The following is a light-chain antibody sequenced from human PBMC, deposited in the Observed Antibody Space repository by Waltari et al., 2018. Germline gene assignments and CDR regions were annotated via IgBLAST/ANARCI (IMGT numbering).Light chain of an antibody. V-gene: IGLV2-8*01. Sequence: QSALPQPPSAPGSPGQSVPISCTGSSSDVGAYNYVSWYQQHPGKAPKLMIYEVSKRPSGVPERFSGSKSGNTASLTVSGLQAEDEADYYCSSHAGSKNYVVFGGGTKLTVL. CDR2: EVS. CDR3: SSHAGSKNYVV. J-gene: IGLJ2*01. CDR1: SSDVGAYNY.